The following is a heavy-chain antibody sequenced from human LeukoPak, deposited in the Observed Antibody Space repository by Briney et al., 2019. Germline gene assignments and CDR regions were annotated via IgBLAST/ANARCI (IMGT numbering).Heavy chain of an antibody. CDR2: IYYSGST. CDR1: GGPISRCY. CDR3: ARTSYGDYGITLWFDP. D-gene: IGHD4-17*01. Sequence: TAETLTLTCTVSGGPISRCYGSGIRQPPGKGLEWIGYIYYSGSTNYNPSLKSRVTISVDTSQNQFSLKLSSVTAADTAVYYCARTSYGDYGITLWFDPTGQGNLVTVSS. V-gene: IGHV4-59*01. J-gene: IGHJ5*02.